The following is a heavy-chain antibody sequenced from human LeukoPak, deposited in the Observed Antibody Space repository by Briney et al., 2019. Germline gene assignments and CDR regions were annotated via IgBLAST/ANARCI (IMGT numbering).Heavy chain of an antibody. CDR3: ARDSSSSGAFDI. V-gene: IGHV1-46*01. CDR2: INPSGGST. D-gene: IGHD6-6*01. CDR1: GYTFTSYG. J-gene: IGHJ3*02. Sequence: ASVKVSCKASGYTFTSYGISWVRQAPGQGLEWMGIINPSGGSTSYAQKFQGRVTMTRDMSTSTVYMELSSLRSEDTAVYYCARDSSSSGAFDIWGQGTMVTVSS.